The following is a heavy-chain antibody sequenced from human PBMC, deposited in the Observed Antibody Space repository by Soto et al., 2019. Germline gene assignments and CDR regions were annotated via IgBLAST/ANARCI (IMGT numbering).Heavy chain of an antibody. V-gene: IGHV4-4*07. CDR3: AGDEGYYYSGVDV. CDR2: IYPSGNT. J-gene: IGHJ6*02. CDR1: GGSISRYY. Sequence: QVQLQESGPGLMKPSETLSLTCTVSGGSISRYYWSWIRQTAGKGLEWIGRIYPSGNTNYNPSLKCRVTMSIDTSKNQLSLKLRSVTAADTAVYFCAGDEGYYYSGVDVWGQGTAVTVSS.